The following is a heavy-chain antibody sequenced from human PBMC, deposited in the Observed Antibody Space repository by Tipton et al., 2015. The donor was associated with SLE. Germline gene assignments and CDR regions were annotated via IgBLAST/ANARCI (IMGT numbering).Heavy chain of an antibody. D-gene: IGHD5-18*01. CDR3: GGGYSYANDY. Sequence: TLSLTCTVSGGSISSSSYYWVWIRQPPGKGLEWIGSVYNSGSTYYNPSLKSRVTISVDTSKNQFSLKLSSVTAADTAVYYCGGGYSYANDYWGQGTLVTVSS. CDR1: GGSISSSSYY. CDR2: VYNSGST. V-gene: IGHV4-39*07. J-gene: IGHJ4*02.